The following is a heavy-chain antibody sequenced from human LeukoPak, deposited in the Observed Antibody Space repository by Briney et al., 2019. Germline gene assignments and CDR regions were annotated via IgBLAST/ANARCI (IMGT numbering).Heavy chain of an antibody. CDR3: AKAPVTTCRGAYCYPFDY. J-gene: IGHJ4*02. Sequence: GGSLRLSCAASGFTLSSYAMSWVRQAPGKGLEWVSAISDSGSTYHADSVKGRFTISRDSSKNTLFLQMNRLRPEDAAVYYCAKAPVTTCRGAYCYPFDYWGQGTLVTVSS. CDR1: GFTLSSYA. CDR2: ISDSGST. D-gene: IGHD2-21*01. V-gene: IGHV3-23*01.